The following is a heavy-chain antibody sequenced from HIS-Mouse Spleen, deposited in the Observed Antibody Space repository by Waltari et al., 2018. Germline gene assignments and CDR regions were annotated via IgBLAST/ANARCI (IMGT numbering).Heavy chain of an antibody. CDR2: INHSGST. Sequence: QVQLQQWGAGLLKPSETLSLTCAVYGGSFSGYYWSWIRQPPGKGLEWIGEINHSGSTNYNPSLKSRVTISVDTSKNQFSLKLSSVTAADTAVYYCAREREDYGGNSRYFDYWGQGTLVTVSS. D-gene: IGHD4-17*01. CDR1: GGSFSGYY. V-gene: IGHV4-34*01. CDR3: AREREDYGGNSRYFDY. J-gene: IGHJ4*02.